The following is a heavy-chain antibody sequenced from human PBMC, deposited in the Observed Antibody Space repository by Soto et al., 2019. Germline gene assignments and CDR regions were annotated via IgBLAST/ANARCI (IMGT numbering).Heavy chain of an antibody. CDR2: INHSGST. Sequence: QVQLQQWGAGLLKPSETLSLTCAVYGGSFSGYYWSWIRQPPGKGLEWIGEINHSGSTNYNPCLKSRVTISVDTSKNQFSLKLSSVTAADTAVYYCARSLYGSGRSGFDYWGQGTLVTVSS. D-gene: IGHD3-10*01. CDR1: GGSFSGYY. CDR3: ARSLYGSGRSGFDY. V-gene: IGHV4-34*01. J-gene: IGHJ4*02.